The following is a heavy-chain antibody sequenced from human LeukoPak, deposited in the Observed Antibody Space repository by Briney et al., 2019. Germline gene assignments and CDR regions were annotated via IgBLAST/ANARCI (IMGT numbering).Heavy chain of an antibody. J-gene: IGHJ6*03. V-gene: IGHV1-69*02. CDR1: GGTFSSYT. Sequence: ASVEVSCKASGGTFSSYTISWVRQAPGQGLEWMGRIIPILGIASYAQKFQGRVTITADKSTSTAYMELSSLRSEDTAVYYCAGELLSDQYYYYYYYMDVWGKGTTVTVSS. CDR3: AGELLSDQYYYYYYYMDV. D-gene: IGHD2-2*01. CDR2: IIPILGIA.